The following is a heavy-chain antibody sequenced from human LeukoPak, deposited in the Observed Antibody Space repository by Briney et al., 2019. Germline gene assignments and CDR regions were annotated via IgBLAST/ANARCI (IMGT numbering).Heavy chain of an antibody. J-gene: IGHJ4*02. D-gene: IGHD6-19*01. CDR1: GFTFGDYA. Sequence: GGSLRLSCTASGFTFGDYAMSWFRQAPGKGLEWVGFIRSKAYGGTTEYAASVKGRFTISRDDSKSIAYLQMNSLKTEDTAVYYCTREANIAVAGSGDYWGQGTLVTVSS. V-gene: IGHV3-49*03. CDR2: IRSKAYGGTT. CDR3: TREANIAVAGSGDY.